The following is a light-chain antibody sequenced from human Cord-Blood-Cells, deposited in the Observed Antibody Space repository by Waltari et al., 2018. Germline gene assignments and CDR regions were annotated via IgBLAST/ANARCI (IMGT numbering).Light chain of an antibody. CDR3: QQYNNWYT. CDR2: GAS. J-gene: IGKJ2*01. Sequence: EIVITQSPATLSVSPGERATLSCRASQSVSSNLAWYQQKPGQAPRLLIYGASTRATGIPARFSGSASGTEFTLTISSLQSEDFAVYYCQQYNNWYTFGQGTKLEIK. V-gene: IGKV3-15*01. CDR1: QSVSSN.